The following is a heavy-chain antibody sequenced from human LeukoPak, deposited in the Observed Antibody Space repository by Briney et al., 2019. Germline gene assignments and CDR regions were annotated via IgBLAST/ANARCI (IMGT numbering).Heavy chain of an antibody. V-gene: IGHV4-38-2*02. CDR2: IYHSGST. D-gene: IGHD4-17*01. CDR3: ARVYGDYGAWYFDY. J-gene: IGHJ4*02. CDR1: GYSISSGYY. Sequence: SETLSLTCTVSGYSISSGYYWGWIRQPPGKGLEWIGSIYHSGSTYYNPSLKSRVTISVDTSKNQFSLKLSSVTAADTAVYYCARVYGDYGAWYFDYWGQGTLVTVSS.